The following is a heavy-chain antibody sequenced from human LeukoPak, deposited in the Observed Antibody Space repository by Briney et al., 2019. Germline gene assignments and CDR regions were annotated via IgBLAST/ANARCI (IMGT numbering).Heavy chain of an antibody. D-gene: IGHD6-13*01. V-gene: IGHV3-11*01. Sequence: PGGSLRLSCAASGFTFSGYYMSWIRQAPGKGLEWVSYISSSGSTIYYADSVKGRFTISRDNAKNSLYLQMNSLRAEDMALYYCAKDFGPEGGIAAAATPFDYWGQGTLVTVSS. CDR1: GFTFSGYY. J-gene: IGHJ4*02. CDR3: AKDFGPEGGIAAAATPFDY. CDR2: ISSSGSTI.